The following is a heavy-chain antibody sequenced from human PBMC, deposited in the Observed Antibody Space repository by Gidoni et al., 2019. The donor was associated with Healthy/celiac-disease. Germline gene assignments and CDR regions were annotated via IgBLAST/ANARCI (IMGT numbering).Heavy chain of an antibody. CDR1: GGSISSSSYY. J-gene: IGHJ4*02. CDR3: ARLLPWLGNKRAAFDY. V-gene: IGHV4-39*01. D-gene: IGHD5-12*01. CDR2: IYYSGST. Sequence: QLQLQESGPGLVKPSETLSLTCTVSGGSISSSSYYWGWIRQPPGKGLEWIGSIYYSGSTYYNPSLKSRVTISVDTSKNQFSLKLSSVTAADTAVYYCARLLPWLGNKRAAFDYWGQGTLVTVSS.